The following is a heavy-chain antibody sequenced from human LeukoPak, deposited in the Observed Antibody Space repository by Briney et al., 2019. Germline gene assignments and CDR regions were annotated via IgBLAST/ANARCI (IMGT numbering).Heavy chain of an antibody. J-gene: IGHJ5*02. CDR2: ITPILGIA. D-gene: IGHD3-10*01. CDR1: GGTFSSYT. V-gene: IGHV1-69*02. CDR3: ARGQYYYGSGSYRDWFDP. Sequence: SVKVSCKASGGTFSSYTISWVRQAPGQGLEWMGRITPILGIANYAQKFQGRVTITADKSTSTAYMELSSLRSEDTAVYYCARGQYYYGSGSYRDWFDPWGQGTLVTVSS.